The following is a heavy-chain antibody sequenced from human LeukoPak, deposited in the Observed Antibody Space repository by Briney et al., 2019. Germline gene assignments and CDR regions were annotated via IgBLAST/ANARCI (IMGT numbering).Heavy chain of an antibody. CDR1: GYTLTELS. D-gene: IGHD2-15*01. CDR3: ASDPVGYCSANGCYSVDY. J-gene: IGHJ4*02. V-gene: IGHV1-24*01. CDR2: FDPEHGET. Sequence: SVKVSCKVSGYTLTELSMHWVRQAPGKGLEWMGGFDPEHGETIYAQKFQGRVTMTEDTSTDTAYMELSSLRSDDTAVYYCASDPVGYCSANGCYSVDYWGQGTLVTVSS.